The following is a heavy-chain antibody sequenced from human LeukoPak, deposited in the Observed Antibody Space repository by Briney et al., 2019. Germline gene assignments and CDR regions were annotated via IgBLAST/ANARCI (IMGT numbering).Heavy chain of an antibody. V-gene: IGHV1-46*01. J-gene: IGHJ4*02. D-gene: IGHD3-22*01. CDR3: ARVYYYDSSGYYSLGDY. CDR1: GYTFTSYY. CDR2: INPSGGST. Sequence: ASVKVSCKASGYTFTSYYMHWVRQAPGQGLEWMGIINPSGGSTSYAQKFQGRVTMTRDTSTSTVYMELSSLRSEDTAVYYCARVYYYDSSGYYSLGDYWGQGTLVTVSS.